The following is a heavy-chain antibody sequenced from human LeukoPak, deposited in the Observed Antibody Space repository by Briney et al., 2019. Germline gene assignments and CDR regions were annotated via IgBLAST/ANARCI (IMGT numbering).Heavy chain of an antibody. D-gene: IGHD3-22*01. Sequence: GGPLRLSCAASVFTYSNYWMLWLRRAPGKGVMGVSRIDTAGTTTRCAGSVRGRHTISRDNAKNTVYLQMNSLRVEDTAVYYCARSHGVVVFDYWGQGGLVTVCS. CDR2: IDTAGTTT. J-gene: IGHJ4*02. CDR3: ARSHGVVVFDY. CDR1: VFTYSNYW. V-gene: IGHV3-74*01.